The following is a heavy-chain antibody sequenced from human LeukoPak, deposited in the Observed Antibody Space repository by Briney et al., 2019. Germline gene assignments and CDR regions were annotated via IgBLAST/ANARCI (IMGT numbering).Heavy chain of an antibody. J-gene: IGHJ3*02. CDR1: GGSISSSRYF. V-gene: IGHV4-39*01. D-gene: IGHD3-22*01. CDR3: ARGPYKYDGSGAFDI. CDR2: IYYSGST. Sequence: SETLSLTCTVSGGSISSSRYFWGWIRQPPGKGLEWIGSIYYSGSTYYNPSLKSRVTIPVDTSKNQFSLKLTSVTAADTAVYYCARGPYKYDGSGAFDIWGQGTMVTVSS.